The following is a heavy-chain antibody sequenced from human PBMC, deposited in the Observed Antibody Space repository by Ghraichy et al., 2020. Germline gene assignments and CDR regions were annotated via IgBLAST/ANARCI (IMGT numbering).Heavy chain of an antibody. CDR1: GLTFSSYA. V-gene: IGHV3-23*01. Sequence: GGSLRLSCAASGLTFSSYAMSWVRQAPGKGLEWVSGISGGRGGTYYADSVKGRFAISRDNSKNTLYLQMNSLRAEDTAVYYCAKDLRGYSGYVGSYFDYWGQGTLVTVSS. CDR2: ISGGRGGT. D-gene: IGHD5-12*01. CDR3: AKDLRGYSGYVGSYFDY. J-gene: IGHJ4*02.